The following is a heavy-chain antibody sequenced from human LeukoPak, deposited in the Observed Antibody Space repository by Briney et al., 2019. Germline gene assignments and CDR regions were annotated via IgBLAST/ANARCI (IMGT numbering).Heavy chain of an antibody. CDR3: ARGHVFHYYDSSGYFEYFDS. J-gene: IGHJ4*02. Sequence: VASVKVSFKASGYRFTSYGISWVRQAPGQGLEWMGWISPYNGNTNYVQKLQGRVTLTTDTSTSTAYMDLRSLKSDDTAVYYCARGHVFHYYDSSGYFEYFDSWGQGTLVTVSS. CDR2: ISPYNGNT. V-gene: IGHV1-18*01. D-gene: IGHD3-22*01. CDR1: GYRFTSYG.